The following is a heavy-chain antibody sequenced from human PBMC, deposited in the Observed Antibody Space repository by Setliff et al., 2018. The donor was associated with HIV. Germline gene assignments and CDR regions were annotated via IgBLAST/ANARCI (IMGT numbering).Heavy chain of an antibody. CDR2: VSPYNGHT. CDR3: ARWSCGRATCYDSPYNWFEP. Sequence: ASVKVSCKASGYNFTIFGITWVRQAPGQGLEWMGWVSPYNGHTKYAQRFQGRVTMSTDTSTSTIYMELTSLRSDDTAVYYCARWSCGRATCYDSPYNWFEPWGQGTLVTVSS. D-gene: IGHD2-2*01. J-gene: IGHJ5*02. V-gene: IGHV1-18*01. CDR1: GYNFTIFG.